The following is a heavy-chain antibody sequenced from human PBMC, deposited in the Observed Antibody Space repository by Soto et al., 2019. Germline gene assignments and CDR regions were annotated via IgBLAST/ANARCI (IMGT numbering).Heavy chain of an antibody. V-gene: IGHV3-48*01. Sequence: EVQLVESGGALVQPGGSLRLSCAASGFTFSSYSMNWVRQAPGKGLEWVSYISSSSSTIYYADSVKGRFTISRDNAKNSLYLQMNSLRAEDTAVYYCARNDGGIGIDYWGQGTLVTVSS. J-gene: IGHJ4*02. CDR2: ISSSSSTI. CDR3: ARNDGGIGIDY. D-gene: IGHD1-26*01. CDR1: GFTFSSYS.